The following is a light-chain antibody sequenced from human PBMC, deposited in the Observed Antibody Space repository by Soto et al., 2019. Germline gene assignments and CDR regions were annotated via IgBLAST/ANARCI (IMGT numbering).Light chain of an antibody. CDR1: QSVYNSY. CDR2: AAS. Sequence: EIVLTQSPGTLSLSPGERATLSCRASQSVYNSYLAWYQQKPGQTPRPLINAASNRATGVPDRFSGSGSGTDFTLTISRLEPEDFAVYYCQQYGSPPHTFGQGTKVEL. J-gene: IGKJ2*01. V-gene: IGKV3-20*01. CDR3: QQYGSPPHT.